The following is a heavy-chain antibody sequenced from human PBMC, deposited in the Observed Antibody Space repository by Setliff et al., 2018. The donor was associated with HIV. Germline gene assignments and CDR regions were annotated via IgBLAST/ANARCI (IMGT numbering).Heavy chain of an antibody. CDR2: ISSTGTYI. D-gene: IGHD3-3*01. Sequence: PGGSLRLSCAASGFTFSSYSMNWVRQAPGKGLEWVSSISSTGTYIYYADSVKGRFTISRDNSKNTLYLQMNSLRAEDTAVYYCARESDCSSARCQAALEWLEWNYYYGMDVWGQGTTVTVSS. CDR3: ARESDCSSARCQAALEWLEWNYYYGMDV. V-gene: IGHV3-21*01. CDR1: GFTFSSYS. J-gene: IGHJ6*02.